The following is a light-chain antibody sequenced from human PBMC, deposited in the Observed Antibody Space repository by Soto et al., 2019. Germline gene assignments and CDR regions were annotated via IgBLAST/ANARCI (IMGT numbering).Light chain of an antibody. CDR3: QQRSNWPPIT. V-gene: IGKV3-11*01. CDR2: DAS. Sequence: EIVLTQSPGTLSLSPGERATLSCRASQSVSSSQLAWYHQKVGQAPRLLIYDASNRATGIPARFSGSGSGTDFTLTISSLEPEDFAAYYCQQRSNWPPITFGQGTRLEIK. CDR1: QSVSSS. J-gene: IGKJ5*01.